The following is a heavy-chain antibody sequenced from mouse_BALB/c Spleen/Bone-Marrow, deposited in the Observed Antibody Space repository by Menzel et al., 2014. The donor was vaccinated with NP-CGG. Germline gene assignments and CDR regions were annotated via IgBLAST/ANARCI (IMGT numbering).Heavy chain of an antibody. Sequence: EVQLQQSAAELVKPGASVKLSCTASGFNIKDTYMHWVKQRPEQGLEWIGRIDPANGNTKYDPKFQGKATITADTSSNTAYLQLSSLTSEDTAVYYCANYYYGSSLFAYWGQGTLVTVSA. CDR1: GFNIKDTY. CDR3: ANYYYGSSLFAY. V-gene: IGHV14-3*02. CDR2: IDPANGNT. J-gene: IGHJ3*01. D-gene: IGHD1-1*01.